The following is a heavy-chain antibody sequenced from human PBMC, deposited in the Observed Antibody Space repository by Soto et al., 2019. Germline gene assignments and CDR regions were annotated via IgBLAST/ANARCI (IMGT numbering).Heavy chain of an antibody. CDR3: AKARFRDSSMFLLDY. CDR1: GFTFSSYA. J-gene: IGHJ4*02. D-gene: IGHD6-19*01. CDR2: ISGSGGST. V-gene: IGHV3-23*01. Sequence: EVQLLESGGGLVQPGGSLRLSCAASGFTFSSYAMSWVRQAPGKGLEWVSAISGSGGSTYYADSVKGQFTISRDNSKNTVDQQMNNLRAQDTAVYYCAKARFRDSSMFLLDYWGQGTLVTVSS.